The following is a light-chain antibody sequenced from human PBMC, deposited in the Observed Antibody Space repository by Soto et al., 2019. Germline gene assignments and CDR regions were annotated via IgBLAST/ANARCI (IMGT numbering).Light chain of an antibody. CDR1: KNDIGVYDF. CDR2: EVV. J-gene: IGLJ1*01. V-gene: IGLV2-8*01. CDR3: KSYAGSNTYV. Sequence: QSALTQPPSASGSRGQSVTISCTGTKNDIGVYDFVSWYQHHPGKAPRLIIYEVVQRPSGVPDRFSGSKSGNTASLTVSGLQAADEADYFCKSYAGSNTYVFGSGTKVT.